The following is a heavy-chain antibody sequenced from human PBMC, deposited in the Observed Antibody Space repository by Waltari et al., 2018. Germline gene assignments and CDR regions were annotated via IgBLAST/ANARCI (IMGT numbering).Heavy chain of an antibody. D-gene: IGHD2-21*01. V-gene: IGHV3-23*04. CDR1: GFTFSNAW. CDR3: AKDAAVQEPGGDFNY. J-gene: IGHJ4*02. Sequence: EVQLVESGGGLVKPGGSLRLSCAASGFTFSNAWMSWVRQAPGKGLEWVSAISGSGGSTYYADSVKGRFTISRDNSKNTLYLQMNSLRAEDTAVYYCAKDAAVQEPGGDFNYWGQGTLVTVSS. CDR2: ISGSGGST.